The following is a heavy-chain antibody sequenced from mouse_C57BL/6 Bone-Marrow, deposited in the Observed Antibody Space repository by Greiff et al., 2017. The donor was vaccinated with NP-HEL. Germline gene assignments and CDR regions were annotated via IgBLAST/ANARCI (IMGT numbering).Heavy chain of an antibody. CDR1: GYTFTSDN. CDR3: ARALITTAYWYFGV. V-gene: IGHV1-12*01. J-gene: IGHJ1*03. Sequence: SGAELVRPGASVKMSCKASGYTFTSDNMHWVKQTPRQGLEWIGAIYPGNGDTSYNQKFKGKATLTVDKSSSTAYMPLSSLTSEDSAVYCCARALITTAYWYFGVWGTGTTVTVSS. D-gene: IGHD1-1*01. CDR2: IYPGNGDT.